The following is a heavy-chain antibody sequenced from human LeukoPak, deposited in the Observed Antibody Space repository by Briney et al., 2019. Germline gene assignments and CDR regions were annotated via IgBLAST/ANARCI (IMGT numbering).Heavy chain of an antibody. Sequence: PGGSLRLSCAASGFTFSGFWVHWVRQTPDKGLVWVSRINSDGSSTKYADSVKGRFTVSRDNAENTLYLQLNSLRAEDTAVYYCARESSIGMDVWGQGTTVTVSS. CDR2: INSDGSST. CDR1: GFTFSGFW. CDR3: ARESSIGMDV. J-gene: IGHJ6*02. V-gene: IGHV3-74*03.